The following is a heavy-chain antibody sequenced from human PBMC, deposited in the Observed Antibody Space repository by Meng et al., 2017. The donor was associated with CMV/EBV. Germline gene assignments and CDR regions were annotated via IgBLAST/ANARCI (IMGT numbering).Heavy chain of an antibody. CDR1: GFTFSSYW. Sequence: GESLKISCAASGFTFSSYWMHWVRQAPGKGLVWVSRINSDGSSTSYADSVKGRFTISRDNAKNSLYLQMSSLRAEDTAVYYCARLYTGYFDYWGQGTLVTVSS. CDR2: INSDGSST. CDR3: ARLYTGYFDY. V-gene: IGHV3-74*01. D-gene: IGHD3-10*01. J-gene: IGHJ4*02.